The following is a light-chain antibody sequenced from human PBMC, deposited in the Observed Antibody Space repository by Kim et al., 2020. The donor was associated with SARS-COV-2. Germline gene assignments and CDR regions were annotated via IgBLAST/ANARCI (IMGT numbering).Light chain of an antibody. CDR3: NSRDSNDNVV. Sequence: VALGQTIRITHQEDSLRSYYATWYQQQPGEAPIVVICGKNHRPSGIQGRFAGSSSGKAASLTITGPQAGDEADYYCNSRDSNDNVVFGGGTQLTVL. CDR2: GKN. V-gene: IGLV3-19*01. CDR1: SLRSYY. J-gene: IGLJ2*01.